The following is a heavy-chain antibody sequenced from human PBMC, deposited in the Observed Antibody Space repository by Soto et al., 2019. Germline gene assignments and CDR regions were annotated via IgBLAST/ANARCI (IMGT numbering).Heavy chain of an antibody. Sequence: SETLSLTCAVYGGSFSGYYWSWIRQPPGKGLEWIGEINHSGSTNYNPSLKSRVTISVDTSKNQFSLKLSSVTAADTAVYYCARGKSSSSVYYYYYMDVWGKGTTVTVS. CDR3: ARGKSSSSVYYYYYMDV. J-gene: IGHJ6*03. CDR2: INHSGST. CDR1: GGSFSGYY. D-gene: IGHD6-6*01. V-gene: IGHV4-34*01.